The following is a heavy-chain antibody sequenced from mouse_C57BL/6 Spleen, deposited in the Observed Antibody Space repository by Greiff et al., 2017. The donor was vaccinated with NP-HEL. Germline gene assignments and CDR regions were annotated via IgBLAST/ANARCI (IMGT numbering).Heavy chain of an antibody. CDR3: ARGGDYYGSSPFDY. J-gene: IGHJ2*01. Sequence: QVQLQQSAAELARPGASVKLSCKASGYTFTSYGISWVKQRTGQGLEWIGEIYPRSGNTYYNEKFKGKATLTADKSSSTAYMELRSLTSEDSAVYFCARGGDYYGSSPFDYWGQGTTLTVSS. V-gene: IGHV1-81*01. CDR1: GYTFTSYG. CDR2: IYPRSGNT. D-gene: IGHD1-1*01.